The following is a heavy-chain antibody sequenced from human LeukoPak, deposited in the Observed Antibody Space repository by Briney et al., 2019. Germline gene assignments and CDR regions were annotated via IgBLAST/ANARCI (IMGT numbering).Heavy chain of an antibody. CDR1: GFTFSSYA. CDR2: ISYDGSNK. D-gene: IGHD2-21*01. J-gene: IGHJ4*02. CDR3: AKDFRIGYSAHFDY. V-gene: IGHV3-30-3*01. Sequence: GGSLRLSCAASGFTFSSYAMHWVRQAPGKGLEWVAVISYDGSNKYYADSVKGRFTISRDNSKDTLYLQMNSLRAEDTAVYYCAKDFRIGYSAHFDYWGQGALVTVSS.